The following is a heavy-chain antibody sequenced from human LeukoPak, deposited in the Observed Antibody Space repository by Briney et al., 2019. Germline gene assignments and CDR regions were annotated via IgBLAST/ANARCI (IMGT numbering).Heavy chain of an antibody. J-gene: IGHJ3*02. CDR3: ARDSSGWRASDI. CDR1: GFTFSSYG. V-gene: IGHV3-33*01. CDR2: IWYDGSNK. Sequence: GGSLRLSCAASGFTFSSYGMHWVRQAPGKGLEWVAVIWYDGSNKYYAGSVKGRFTISRENAKNSLYLQMNSLRAGDTAVYYCARDSSGWRASDIWGQGTMVTVSS. D-gene: IGHD6-19*01.